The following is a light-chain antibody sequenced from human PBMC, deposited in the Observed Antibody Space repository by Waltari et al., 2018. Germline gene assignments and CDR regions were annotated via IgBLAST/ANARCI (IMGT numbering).Light chain of an antibody. CDR3: QTGGHGTWV. CDR1: RGYSRTV. CDR2: VNSDGSH. Sequence: LALIQSPSASAPLGPLLKHICTLSRGYSRTVIAWLQQQPGKGPRYLMKVNSDGSHRKGDDIPDRFSASNSGTECYLTISSLQSEDEADYYCQTGGHGTWVFGGGTKLTVL. V-gene: IGLV4-69*01. J-gene: IGLJ3*02.